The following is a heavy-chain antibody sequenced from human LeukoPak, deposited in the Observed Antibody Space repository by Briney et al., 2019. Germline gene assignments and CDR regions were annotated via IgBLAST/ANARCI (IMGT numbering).Heavy chain of an antibody. Sequence: PGGSLRLSCAASGFTFSSYNMNWVRQAPGRGLEWVSSISSGSSYIYYADSVKGRFTISRDNAKNSLYLQMNSLRAEDTALYYCARYGGNAFDVWGQGTMVTVSS. CDR3: ARYGGNAFDV. CDR1: GFTFSSYN. V-gene: IGHV3-21*01. CDR2: ISSGSSYI. J-gene: IGHJ3*01. D-gene: IGHD4/OR15-4a*01.